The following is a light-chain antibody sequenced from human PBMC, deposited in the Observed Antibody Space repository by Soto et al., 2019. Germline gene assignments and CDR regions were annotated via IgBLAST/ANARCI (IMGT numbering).Light chain of an antibody. J-gene: IGKJ1*01. Sequence: EIVLTQSPATLSLSPGERATLSCRASQSVSSFLAWYQQKPGQAPRLLIYGASTRATGIPARFGGSGSGTEFTLTISSLQPGDFATYHCQQYNSLWTFGQGTKVDIK. CDR2: GAS. CDR1: QSVSSF. CDR3: QQYNSLWT. V-gene: IGKV3-15*01.